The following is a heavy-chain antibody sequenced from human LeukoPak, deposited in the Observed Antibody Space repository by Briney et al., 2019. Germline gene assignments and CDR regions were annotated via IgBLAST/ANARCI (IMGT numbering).Heavy chain of an antibody. D-gene: IGHD3-22*01. CDR2: INPSGGST. V-gene: IGHV1-46*01. J-gene: IGHJ4*02. Sequence: GASVKVFCKASGYTFTSYYMHWVRQAPGQGLEWMGIINPSGGSTSYAQKFQGRVTMTRDTSTSTVYMELSSLRSEDTAVYYCARNSNYYDSSGLWVYWGQGTLVTVSS. CDR1: GYTFTSYY. CDR3: ARNSNYYDSSGLWVY.